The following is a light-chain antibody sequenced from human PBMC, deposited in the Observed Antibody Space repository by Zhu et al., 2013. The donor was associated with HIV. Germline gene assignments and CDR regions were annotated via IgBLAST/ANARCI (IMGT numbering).Light chain of an antibody. CDR1: QSVSRSY. CDR2: GAS. V-gene: IGKV3-20*01. J-gene: IGKJ4*01. CDR3: HQYGSSPLT. Sequence: EIVLTQSPATLSLSPGERATLSCRASQSVSRSYLAWYQQKPGQAPRLLIYGASSRATGIPDRFSGSGSGTDFTLTISRLEPEDFAVYYCHQYGSSPLTFGGGPRWRSN.